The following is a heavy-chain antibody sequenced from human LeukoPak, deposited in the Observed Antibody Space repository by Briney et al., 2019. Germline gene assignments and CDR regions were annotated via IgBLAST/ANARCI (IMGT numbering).Heavy chain of an antibody. Sequence: SETLSLTCTVSGGSISSYYWSWIRQPPGKGLEWIGYIYYSGSTNYNPSLKSRVTISVDTSKNQFSLKLSSVTAADTAVYYCAGGLAAAGFDYWGQGSLVTVSS. J-gene: IGHJ4*02. D-gene: IGHD6-13*01. CDR2: IYYSGST. V-gene: IGHV4-59*01. CDR1: GGSISSYY. CDR3: AGGLAAAGFDY.